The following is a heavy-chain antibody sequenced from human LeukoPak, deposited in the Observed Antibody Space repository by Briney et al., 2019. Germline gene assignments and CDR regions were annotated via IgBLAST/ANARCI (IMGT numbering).Heavy chain of an antibody. CDR3: ARVSSKDGSGSYIFDY. D-gene: IGHD3-10*01. J-gene: IGHJ4*02. CDR2: INHSGST. CDR1: GYSISSGYY. V-gene: IGHV4-38-2*02. Sequence: PSETLSLTCTVSGYSISSGYYWGWIRQPPGKGLEWIGEINHSGSTNYNPSLKSRVTISVDTSKNQFSLKLSSVTAADTAVYYCARVSSKDGSGSYIFDYWGQGTLVTVSS.